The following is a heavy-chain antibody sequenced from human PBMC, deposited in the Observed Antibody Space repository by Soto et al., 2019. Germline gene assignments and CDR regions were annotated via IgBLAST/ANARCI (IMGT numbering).Heavy chain of an antibody. Sequence: QVQLQESGPGLVKPSQTLSLTCTVSGGSISSGGYYWSWIRQHPGKGLEWIGYIYYSGSTYYNPSLKRRVTISVDTSKNQFSLKLSSVTAADTAVYYCARAPWHIVVPSGGGWFDPWGQGTLVTVSS. J-gene: IGHJ5*02. CDR1: GGSISSGGYY. D-gene: IGHD2-21*01. CDR3: ARAPWHIVVPSGGGWFDP. V-gene: IGHV4-31*03. CDR2: IYYSGST.